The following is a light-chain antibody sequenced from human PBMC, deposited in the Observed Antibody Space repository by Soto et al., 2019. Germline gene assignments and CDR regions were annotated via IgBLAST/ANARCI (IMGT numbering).Light chain of an antibody. Sequence: QSVLTQPASVSGSPGQSITISCTGTSSDVGGYNYVSWYQQHPGKAPKLMIYHVSDRPSGVSHRFSGSRSGNTASLTISGLQAEDEADYYCSSYTSSSTYVFGTRTKVTVL. CDR1: SSDVGGYNY. CDR2: HVS. J-gene: IGLJ1*01. CDR3: SSYTSSSTYV. V-gene: IGLV2-14*03.